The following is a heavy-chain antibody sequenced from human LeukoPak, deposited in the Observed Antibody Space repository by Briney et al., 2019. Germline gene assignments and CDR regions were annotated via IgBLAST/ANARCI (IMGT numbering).Heavy chain of an antibody. D-gene: IGHD3-10*01. Sequence: PSETLSLTCTVSGGSISSYYWSWIRQPPGKGLEWIGYIYYSGSTNYNPSLKSRVTISVDTSKNQFSLKLSSVTAADTAVYYCARHSYYGSGSYYGHWGQGTLVTVSS. CDR2: IYYSGST. V-gene: IGHV4-59*08. CDR3: ARHSYYGSGSYYGH. CDR1: GGSISSYY. J-gene: IGHJ4*02.